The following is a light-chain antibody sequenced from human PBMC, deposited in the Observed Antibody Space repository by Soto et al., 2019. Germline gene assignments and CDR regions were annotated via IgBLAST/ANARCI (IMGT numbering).Light chain of an antibody. J-gene: IGKJ5*01. V-gene: IGKV3-11*01. CDR2: DAS. CDR1: QSVSTY. Sequence: EIVLTQSPATLSLSPGERATLSCRASQSVSTYLGWYQQKPGQAPRLLIYDASNSATGIPARFSGSGSGTDFTLTISSLEPEDFAVYYCQQRSNWITFGRGTRLEIK. CDR3: QQRSNWIT.